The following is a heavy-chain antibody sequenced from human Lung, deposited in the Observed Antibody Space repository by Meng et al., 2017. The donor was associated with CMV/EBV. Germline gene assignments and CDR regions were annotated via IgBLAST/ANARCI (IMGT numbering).Heavy chain of an antibody. Sequence: SETXSPTCTVPGGSVSSGSYYWSWSRQPPGKGLEWIGYIYYSGSTNYNPSLKSRVTISVDTSKNQFSLKLSSVTAADTAVYYCPRGSGFLEHPQNWGQGTLVTVSS. D-gene: IGHD3-3*01. CDR2: IYYSGST. CDR1: GGSVSSGSYY. CDR3: PRGSGFLEHPQN. J-gene: IGHJ4*02. V-gene: IGHV4-61*01.